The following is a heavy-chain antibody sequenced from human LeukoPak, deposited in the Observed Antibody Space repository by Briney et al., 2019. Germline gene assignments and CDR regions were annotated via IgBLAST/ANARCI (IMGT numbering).Heavy chain of an antibody. V-gene: IGHV1-2*07. Sequence: ASVKVSCKASGYTFTGYYIHWVRQAPGQGLEWMGWINPNNGDTKYAHKFQGRVTMTRDTSISTAYMELNSLRSDDTAVYYCARVGGSSWYFPSGWFDPWGQGTLVTVSS. D-gene: IGHD6-13*01. CDR1: GYTFTGYY. CDR3: ARVGGSSWYFPSGWFDP. CDR2: INPNNGDT. J-gene: IGHJ5*02.